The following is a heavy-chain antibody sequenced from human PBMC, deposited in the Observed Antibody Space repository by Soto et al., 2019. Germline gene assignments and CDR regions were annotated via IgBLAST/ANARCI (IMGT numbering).Heavy chain of an antibody. CDR2: IYYSGST. CDR3: ARHPPLRFLTPGDESRIDY. D-gene: IGHD3-3*01. J-gene: IGHJ4*02. V-gene: IGHV4-39*01. CDR1: GGSISSSSYY. Sequence: SETLSLTCTVSGGSISSSSYYWGWIRQPPGKGLEWIGSIYYSGSTYYNPSLKSRVTISVDTSKNQFSLKLSSVTAADTAVYYCARHPPLRFLTPGDESRIDYWGQGTLVTVSS.